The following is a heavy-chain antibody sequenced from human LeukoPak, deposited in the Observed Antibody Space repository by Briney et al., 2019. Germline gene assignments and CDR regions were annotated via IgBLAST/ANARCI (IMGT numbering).Heavy chain of an antibody. CDR3: ARASAYSSSSGVNY. CDR1: GGSFGGYY. V-gene: IGHV4-34*01. Sequence: PSETLSLTCAVYGGSFGGYYWTWIRQPPGKGLEWLGDINHSGSTNYNPSLKSRVTISVDTSKNQFSLRLSSVTAADTAVYFCARASAYSSSSGVNYWGQGTLVTVSS. D-gene: IGHD6-6*01. CDR2: INHSGST. J-gene: IGHJ4*02.